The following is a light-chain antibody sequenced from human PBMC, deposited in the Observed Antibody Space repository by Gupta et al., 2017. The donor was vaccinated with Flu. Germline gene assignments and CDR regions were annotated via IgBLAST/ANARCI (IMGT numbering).Light chain of an antibody. CDR1: QSLLHRTGDIY. CDR2: RVS. V-gene: IGKV2-30*02. CDR3: QQDSDLLT. J-gene: IGKJ4*01. Sequence: VVLPQSPLALPVTLGQPASITFRSSQSLLHRTGDIYLTWFQQRPGQSPRRLIYRVSNRDSGVPDRFSGSGSGTEFTLNISRLEDEDGGVYYCQQDSDLLTFGWGTXVEIK.